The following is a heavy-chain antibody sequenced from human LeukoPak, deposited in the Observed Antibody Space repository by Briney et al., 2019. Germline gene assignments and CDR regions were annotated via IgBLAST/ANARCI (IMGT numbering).Heavy chain of an antibody. J-gene: IGHJ6*03. V-gene: IGHV4-59*01. CDR1: GGSISSYY. CDR3: ARETSQKGAHYMDV. CDR2: IYYSGST. D-gene: IGHD3-16*01. Sequence: SETLSLTCTVSGGSISSYYWNWIRQPPGKGLEWIGYIYYSGSTNYNPSLRSRVTISVDTSKNQFSLKLSSVTAADTAVYYCARETSQKGAHYMDVWGKGTTITISS.